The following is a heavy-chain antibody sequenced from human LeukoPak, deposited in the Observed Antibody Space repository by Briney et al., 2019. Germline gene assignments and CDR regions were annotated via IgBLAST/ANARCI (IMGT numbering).Heavy chain of an antibody. CDR1: GFTFSNYW. CDR2: VNFDGTTT. V-gene: IGHV3-74*01. D-gene: IGHD6-6*01. Sequence: GGSLRLSCAASGFTFSNYWLHWVRQAPGKGLVWVSRVNFDGTTTNYADSVKGRLTISRDNTKTTLYLQTNSLRAEDTAVYYCVRGAARAYYMDVWGKGTTVTVSS. J-gene: IGHJ6*03. CDR3: VRGAARAYYMDV.